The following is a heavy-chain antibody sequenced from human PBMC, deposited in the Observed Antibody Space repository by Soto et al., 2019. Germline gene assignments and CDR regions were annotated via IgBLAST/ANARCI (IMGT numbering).Heavy chain of an antibody. J-gene: IGHJ6*02. D-gene: IGHD1-1*01. V-gene: IGHV3-23*01. Sequence: EVQLLESGGGLVQPGGSLRLSCAASGFTFSSYAMNWVRQAPGKGLEWVSVISGSGDSTYYADSVKGRFTISRDNSKNTLYQQMNSPRAVDTAVCYCALRAWGTHDMDVWGQGTTVIVSS. CDR2: ISGSGDST. CDR3: ALRAWGTHDMDV. CDR1: GFTFSSYA.